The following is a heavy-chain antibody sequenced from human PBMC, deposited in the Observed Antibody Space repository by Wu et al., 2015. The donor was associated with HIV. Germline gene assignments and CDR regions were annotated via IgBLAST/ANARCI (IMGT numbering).Heavy chain of an antibody. CDR1: GYRFTAYS. Sequence: QVQLLQSGAELKKPGASVRISCKASGYRFTAYSIHWLRQAPGQGPQWMGWIKPNNGDTNYAQRFKGRVNPCPPTRPISTVYMGNEGWLKHLTKHGLLFYLCPRPGRELCSAIKVLSPRGNDAFDLWGQGTRVTVSS. CDR3: FYLCPRPGRELCSAIKVLSPRGNDAFDL. V-gene: IGHV1-2*02. D-gene: IGHD3-3*01. CDR2: IKPNNGDT. J-gene: IGHJ3*01.